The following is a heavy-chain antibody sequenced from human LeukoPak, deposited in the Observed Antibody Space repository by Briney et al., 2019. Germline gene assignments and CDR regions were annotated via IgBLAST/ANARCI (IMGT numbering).Heavy chain of an antibody. Sequence: HGESLKISCQGSGYNFATYWIGWVRHMPGKGLEWMVIIHPSDSDARYSPSFQGQVTFSADKSINTAYLQWSSLKASDTAMYYCARQYRSGWYYFDYWGQGTLVTVSS. CDR2: IHPSDSDA. CDR1: GYNFATYW. J-gene: IGHJ4*02. V-gene: IGHV5-51*01. D-gene: IGHD6-19*01. CDR3: ARQYRSGWYYFDY.